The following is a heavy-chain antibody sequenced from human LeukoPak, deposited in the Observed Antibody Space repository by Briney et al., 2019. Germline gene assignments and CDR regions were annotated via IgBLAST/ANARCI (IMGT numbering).Heavy chain of an antibody. J-gene: IGHJ4*02. V-gene: IGHV4-34*01. CDR3: ARVPSLRVTTMYDY. D-gene: IGHD3-10*02. CDR2: INHSGST. Sequence: SETLSLTCAVYGGSFSGYYWSWIRQPPGKGLEWIGEINHSGSTNYNPSLKSRVTISVDTSKNQFSLKLSSVTAADTAVYYCARVPSLRVTTMYDYWGQGTLVTVSS. CDR1: GGSFSGYY.